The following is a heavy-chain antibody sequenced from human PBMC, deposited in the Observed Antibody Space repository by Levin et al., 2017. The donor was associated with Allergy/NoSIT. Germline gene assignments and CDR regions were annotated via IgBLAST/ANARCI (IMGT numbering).Heavy chain of an antibody. V-gene: IGHV4-59*01. J-gene: IGHJ4*02. D-gene: IGHD6-19*01. CDR1: GGSISSYY. CDR3: ARDNISGWYGNDY. CDR2: IYYSGST. Sequence: SETLSLTCTVSGGSISSYYWSWIRQPPGKGLEWIGHIYYSGSTNYNPSLKSRVTISVDTSKNQFSLKLSSLTAADTAVYYCARDNISGWYGNDYWGQGTQVTVSS.